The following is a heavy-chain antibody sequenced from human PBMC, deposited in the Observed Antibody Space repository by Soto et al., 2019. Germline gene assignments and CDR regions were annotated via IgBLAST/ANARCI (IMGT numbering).Heavy chain of an antibody. CDR1: GDSISSSTYF. V-gene: IGHV4-39*01. CDR2: IYYSGST. CDR3: ARHLGEGYFDY. Sequence: QLQLQESGPGLVKPSETLSLTCTVSGDSISSSTYFWGWVRQPPGKGLEWIGTIYYSGSTYYNPSLKXRXTXSLXTSKNHFSLKLSSVTAADTAVYFCARHLGEGYFDYWGHGTLVTVSS. J-gene: IGHJ4*01.